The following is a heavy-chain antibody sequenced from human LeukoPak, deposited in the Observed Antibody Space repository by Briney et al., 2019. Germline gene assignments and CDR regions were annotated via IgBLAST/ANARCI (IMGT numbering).Heavy chain of an antibody. CDR3: AREPYGSGSYP. V-gene: IGHV3-48*04. J-gene: IGHJ5*02. D-gene: IGHD3-10*01. CDR2: ISSSSSTI. Sequence: GGSLRLSCAASGFTFSSYSMNWVRQAPGKGLEWVSYISSSSSTIYYADSVKGRFTISRDNAKNSLYLQMNSLRAEDTAVYYCAREPYGSGSYPWGQGTLVTVSS. CDR1: GFTFSSYS.